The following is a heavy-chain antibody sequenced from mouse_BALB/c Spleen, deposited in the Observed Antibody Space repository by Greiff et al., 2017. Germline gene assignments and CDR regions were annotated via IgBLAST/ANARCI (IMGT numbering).Heavy chain of an antibody. CDR3: TRPNYNDRSVDY. V-gene: IGHV1S22*01. CDR1: GYSFTSYW. D-gene: IGHD1-1*01. CDR2: IYPGSGST. J-gene: IGHJ2*01. Sequence: LQQPGSELVRPGASVKLSCQASGYSFTSYWMHWVKQRPGQGLEWIGNIYPGSGSTNYDEKFKSKATLTVDTSSSTAYMQLSSLTSEDSAVYYCTRPNYNDRSVDYWGQGTTLTVSS.